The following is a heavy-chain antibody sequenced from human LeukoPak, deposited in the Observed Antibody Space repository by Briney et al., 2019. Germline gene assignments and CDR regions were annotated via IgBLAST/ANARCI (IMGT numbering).Heavy chain of an antibody. CDR2: ISSDGSST. CDR3: ARVTRGKIDY. Sequence: GGSLRLSCAASGFTFSSYWMRWVRQAPGKGLVWVSRISSDGSSTSYADSVKGRFTISRDNAKNTLYLQMNSLRAEDTAVYYCARVTRGKIDYWGQGTLVTVSS. J-gene: IGHJ4*02. D-gene: IGHD2-21*02. V-gene: IGHV3-74*01. CDR1: GFTFSSYW.